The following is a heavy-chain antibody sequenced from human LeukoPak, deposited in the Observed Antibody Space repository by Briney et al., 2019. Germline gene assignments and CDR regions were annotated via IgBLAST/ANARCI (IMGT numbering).Heavy chain of an antibody. D-gene: IGHD2-8*01. J-gene: IGHJ4*02. CDR1: GFIFTDYD. CDR2: FGIAGDT. Sequence: GGSLTLSCAASGFIFTDYDLHWVRQPPGKGLEWVSVFGIAGDTYYADSVKGRFTISRDVAKNCLYLQMNSLRAGDTAVYYCVRTNGVTYYDYWGQGTRVTVSS. CDR3: VRTNGVTYYDY. V-gene: IGHV3-13*01.